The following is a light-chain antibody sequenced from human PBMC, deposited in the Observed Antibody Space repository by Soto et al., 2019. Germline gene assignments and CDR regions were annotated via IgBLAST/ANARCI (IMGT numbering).Light chain of an antibody. CDR3: TSYTSASSDV. Sequence: QSALTHPASVSASHGQSSAISCTGTSSRVGCQHSVSWYQPNPGKAPKLMIYTVRNRSSGVSNRFSGSKSGNTASLTISGLLADDEADYYCTSYTSASSDVAGAGTKVTV. J-gene: IGLJ1*01. CDR2: TVR. CDR1: SSRVGCQHS. V-gene: IGLV2-14*01.